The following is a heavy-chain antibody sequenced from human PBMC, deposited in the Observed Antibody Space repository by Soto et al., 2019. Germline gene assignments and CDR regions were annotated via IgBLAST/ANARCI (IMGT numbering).Heavy chain of an antibody. CDR1: GGSISSSSYY. CDR3: ATLWFGEGNY. Sequence: QLQLQESGPGLVKPSETLSLTCTVSGGSISSSSYYWGWIRQPPGKGLEWIGSIYYSGSTYYNPYLKSRVTRSADTSKNQSSLKLISVTAADTAVYYCATLWFGEGNYWGQGTLGTVSS. J-gene: IGHJ4*02. V-gene: IGHV4-39*01. D-gene: IGHD3-10*01. CDR2: IYYSGST.